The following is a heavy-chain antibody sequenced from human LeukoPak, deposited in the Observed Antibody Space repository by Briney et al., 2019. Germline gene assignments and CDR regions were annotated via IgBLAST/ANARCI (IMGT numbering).Heavy chain of an antibody. CDR3: ARYSGSNRWFDP. CDR1: GDSLSNVDYY. Sequence: SETLSLTCTVSGDSLSNVDYYWSWIRQSPGTGLEWIGYMYYSGTTYYNPSLRSRVAISVDASKNQFSLKLSSVTAADTAAYYCARYSGSNRWFDPWGQGTLVTVSS. CDR2: MYYSGTT. J-gene: IGHJ5*02. D-gene: IGHD1-26*01. V-gene: IGHV4-30-4*08.